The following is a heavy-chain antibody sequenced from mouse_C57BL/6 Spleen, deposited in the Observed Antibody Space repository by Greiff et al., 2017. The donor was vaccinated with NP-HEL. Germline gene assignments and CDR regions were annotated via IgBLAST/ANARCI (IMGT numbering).Heavy chain of an antibody. CDR1: GFSLTSYG. CDR2: IWRGGST. V-gene: IGHV2-5*01. D-gene: IGHD3-3*01. CDR3: AKSDSGTGCDY. J-gene: IGHJ2*01. Sequence: VQLVESGPGLVQPSQSLPITCTVSGFSLTSYGVHWVRQSPGKGLEWLGVIWRGGSTDYNAAFMSRLSITKDNSKSQVFCKMNSLQADDTGIYYCAKSDSGTGCDYWGQGTTLTVSS.